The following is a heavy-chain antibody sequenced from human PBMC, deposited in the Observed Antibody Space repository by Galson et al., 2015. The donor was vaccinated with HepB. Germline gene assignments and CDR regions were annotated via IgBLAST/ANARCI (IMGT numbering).Heavy chain of an antibody. CDR1: GGTFSSYT. V-gene: IGHV1-69*02. Sequence: SVKVSCKASGGTFSSYTISWVRQAPGQGLEWMGRIIPILGIANYAQKFQGRVTITADKSTSTAYMELSSLRSEDTAVYYCATSPSNYYYYYGMDVWGQGTTVTVSS. CDR3: ATSPSNYYYYYGMDV. J-gene: IGHJ6*02. CDR2: IIPILGIA.